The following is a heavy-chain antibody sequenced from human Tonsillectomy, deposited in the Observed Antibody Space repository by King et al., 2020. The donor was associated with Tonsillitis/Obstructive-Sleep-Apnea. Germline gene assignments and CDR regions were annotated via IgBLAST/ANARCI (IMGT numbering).Heavy chain of an antibody. Sequence: VQLQQWGAGLLKPSETLSLTCAVYGGSFSGYYWSWIRQPPGKGLEGMGEINHSGSTNYNPSLKSRVTISVETSKNQFSLKLSSWTAADTAVYYCARVVVAATPYYFDYWGQGTLVTVSS. J-gene: IGHJ4*02. CDR1: GGSFSGYY. D-gene: IGHD2-15*01. CDR2: INHSGST. V-gene: IGHV4-34*01. CDR3: ARVVVAATPYYFDY.